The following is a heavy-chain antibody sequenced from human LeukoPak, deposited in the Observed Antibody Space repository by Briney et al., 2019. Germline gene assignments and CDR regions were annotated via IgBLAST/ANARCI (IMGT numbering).Heavy chain of an antibody. CDR1: GFSFGSYW. Sequence: GGSLRLSCAASGFSFGSYWMTWVRQAPGKGLEWVGHMKGDGSEKSYVDSVRGRFTISRDNSKNTLYLQMNSLRAEDTAVYYCARDPYGDYGLDYWGQGTLVTVSS. V-gene: IGHV3-7*01. D-gene: IGHD4-17*01. CDR2: MKGDGSEK. J-gene: IGHJ4*02. CDR3: ARDPYGDYGLDY.